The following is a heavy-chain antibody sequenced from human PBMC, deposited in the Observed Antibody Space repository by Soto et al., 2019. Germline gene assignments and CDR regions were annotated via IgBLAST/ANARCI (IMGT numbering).Heavy chain of an antibody. Sequence: EVQVLESGGALVQPGGSLRLSCAVSGFTFNTNVMSWVRQAPGKGLEWVSVISGSGGSTYYADSVKGRFTISRDNSKNVLYLQMESLRAEDTAVYYCAKDRGGQWLDTGLCLDHWGQGTLVTVSS. V-gene: IGHV3-23*01. J-gene: IGHJ4*02. CDR3: AKDRGGQWLDTGLCLDH. D-gene: IGHD6-19*01. CDR1: GFTFNTNV. CDR2: ISGSGGST.